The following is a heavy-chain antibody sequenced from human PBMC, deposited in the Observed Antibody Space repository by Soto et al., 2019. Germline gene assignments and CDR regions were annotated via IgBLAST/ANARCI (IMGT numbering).Heavy chain of an antibody. Sequence: GGSLRLSCAASGFTFSSYGMHWVRQAPGKGLEWVAVIWYDGSNKYYADSVKGRFTISRDNSKNTLYLQMNSLRAEDTAVYYCATGHDYRGSLDYYYYGMDVWGQGTTVTVSS. J-gene: IGHJ6*02. CDR1: GFTFSSYG. CDR2: IWYDGSNK. CDR3: ATGHDYRGSLDYYYYGMDV. V-gene: IGHV3-33*01. D-gene: IGHD4-4*01.